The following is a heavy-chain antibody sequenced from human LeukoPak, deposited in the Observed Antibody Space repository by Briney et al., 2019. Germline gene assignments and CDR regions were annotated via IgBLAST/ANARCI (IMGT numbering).Heavy chain of an antibody. CDR3: ARVPHYGDYESD. V-gene: IGHV1-2*02. J-gene: IGHJ4*02. D-gene: IGHD4-17*01. CDR2: INPNSGGT. CDR1: GYTFTSYG. Sequence: ASVKVSCKASGYTFTSYGISWVRQAPGQGLEWMGWINPNSGGTNYAQKFQGRVTMTRDTSISTAYMELSRLRSDDTAVYYCARVPHYGDYESDWGQGTLVTVSS.